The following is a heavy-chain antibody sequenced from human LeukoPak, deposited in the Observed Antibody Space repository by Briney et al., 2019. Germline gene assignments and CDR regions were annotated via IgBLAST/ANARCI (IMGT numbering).Heavy chain of an antibody. Sequence: EASVKVSCKASGGTFSSYAISWVRQAPGQGLEWMGGIIPIFGTANYAQKFQGRVTITADESTSTAYMELSSLRSEDTAVYYCARGKQLWNFDSWGQGTLVTVSS. D-gene: IGHD5-18*01. CDR1: GGTFSSYA. V-gene: IGHV1-69*13. CDR3: ARGKQLWNFDS. J-gene: IGHJ4*02. CDR2: IIPIFGTA.